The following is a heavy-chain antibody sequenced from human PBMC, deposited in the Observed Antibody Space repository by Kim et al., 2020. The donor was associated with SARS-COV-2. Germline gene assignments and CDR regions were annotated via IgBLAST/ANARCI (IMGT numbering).Heavy chain of an antibody. V-gene: IGHV3-30*03. J-gene: IGHJ5*01. CDR1: GFTFGRYP. D-gene: IGHD6-6*01. CDR2: ISFNGQDD. CDR3: AREHIGLRPWFDS. Sequence: GGSLRLSCATSGFTFGRYPMHWVRQAPGKGLQWVALISFNGQDDFYGESVRGRFTISRDNSKNTLYLEMTSLTTDDTGFYFCAREHIGLRPWFDSWGQGTLVTVS.